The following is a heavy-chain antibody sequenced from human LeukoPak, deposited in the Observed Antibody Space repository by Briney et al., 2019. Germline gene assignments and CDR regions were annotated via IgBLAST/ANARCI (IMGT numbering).Heavy chain of an antibody. V-gene: IGHV3-23*01. J-gene: IGHJ5*02. CDR1: GFAFSSYA. D-gene: IGHD2-2*02. Sequence: GGSLRLSCAASGFAFSSYAMSWVRQAPGKGLEWVSAISGSGGSTYYADSVKGRFTISRDNSKNMLYLQMNSLRAEDTAVYYCAKVRLIHCSSTSCYNGYNWFDPWGQGTLVTVSS. CDR2: ISGSGGST. CDR3: AKVRLIHCSSTSCYNGYNWFDP.